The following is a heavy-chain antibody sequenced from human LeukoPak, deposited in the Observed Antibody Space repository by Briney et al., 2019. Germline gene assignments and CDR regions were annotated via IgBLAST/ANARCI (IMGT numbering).Heavy chain of an antibody. D-gene: IGHD1-26*01. V-gene: IGHV3-21*01. J-gene: IGHJ6*03. Sequence: GGSLRLSCAASGFTFSTYNMNWVRQAPGKRLEWVSSITSSSRYIYYADSVKGRFTISRDNAKNSLYLQMDSLRAEDTAVYYCARDPYSGNYYAYYYYYMDVWGKGTTVTVSS. CDR1: GFTFSTYN. CDR2: ITSSSRYI. CDR3: ARDPYSGNYYAYYYYYMDV.